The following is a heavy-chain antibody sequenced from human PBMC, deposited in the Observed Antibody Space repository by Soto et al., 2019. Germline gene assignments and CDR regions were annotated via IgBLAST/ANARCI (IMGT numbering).Heavy chain of an antibody. CDR2: IDPSDPYT. CDR3: ARFLSPAAYYYGSGTHLGFFDYYGMGV. D-gene: IGHD3-10*01. CDR1: GYSFTSYL. Sequence: PGESLKISCKGSGYSFTSYLISWVRQMPGKGLEWMGRIDPSDPYTNYSPSFQGHVTISADKSISTAYLQWSSLKASDTAMYYCARFLSPAAYYYGSGTHLGFFDYYGMGVWGQGTTVTVSS. V-gene: IGHV5-10-1*01. J-gene: IGHJ6*02.